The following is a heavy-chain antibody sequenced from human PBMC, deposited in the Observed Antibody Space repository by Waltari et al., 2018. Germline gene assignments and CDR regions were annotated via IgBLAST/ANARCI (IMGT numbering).Heavy chain of an antibody. CDR1: GGSISSYY. V-gene: IGHV4-59*01. Sequence: QVQLQESGPGLVKPSETLSLTCTVSGGSISSYYWSWIRQPPGKGLECIGYIYYSGSTNYNPSLKSRVTISVDTSKNQFSLKLSSVTAADTAVYYCARDLAVAEDAFDIWGQGTMVTVSS. CDR2: IYYSGST. CDR3: ARDLAVAEDAFDI. J-gene: IGHJ3*02. D-gene: IGHD6-19*01.